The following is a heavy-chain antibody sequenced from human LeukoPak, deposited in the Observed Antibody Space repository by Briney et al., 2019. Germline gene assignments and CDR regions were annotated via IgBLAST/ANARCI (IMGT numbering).Heavy chain of an antibody. V-gene: IGHV4-39*01. Sequence: SSETLSPTCTVSGGSISSSSYYWGWIRQPPGKGLEWIGSIYYSGSTYYNPSLKSRVTISVDTSKNQFSLKLSSVTAADTAVYYCARHTLGYSYGRYFDYWGQGTLVTVSS. D-gene: IGHD5-18*01. CDR3: ARHTLGYSYGRYFDY. J-gene: IGHJ4*02. CDR1: GGSISSSSYY. CDR2: IYYSGST.